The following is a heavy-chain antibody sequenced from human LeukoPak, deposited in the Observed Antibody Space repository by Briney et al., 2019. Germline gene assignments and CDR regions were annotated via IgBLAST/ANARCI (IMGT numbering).Heavy chain of an antibody. CDR2: IKQDGSEK. Sequence: GGSLRLSCAASGFTFSNYWMSWVRQAPGKGLEWVANIKQDGSEKYYVDSVKGRFTISRDNAKNSLYLQMNSLRADDTAVYYCARGGRAYGDWGQATLVTVSS. V-gene: IGHV3-7*04. CDR3: ARGGRAYGD. CDR1: GFTFSNYW. J-gene: IGHJ4*02. D-gene: IGHD3-16*01.